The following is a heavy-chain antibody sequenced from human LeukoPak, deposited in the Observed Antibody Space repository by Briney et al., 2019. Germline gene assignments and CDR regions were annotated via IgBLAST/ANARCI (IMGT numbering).Heavy chain of an antibody. CDR2: IYPGDSDA. V-gene: IGHV5-51*01. D-gene: IGHD1-26*01. J-gene: IGHJ4*02. CDR1: EYSFTSYW. CDR3: ARLSGSYFDRFDY. Sequence: GESLRISCKGSEYSFTSYWIGWVRQMPGKGLEWMGIIYPGDSDARYSPSFQGQVTISADKSISTAYLLWSSLEATDTAMYYCARLSGSYFDRFDYWGQGTLVTVSS.